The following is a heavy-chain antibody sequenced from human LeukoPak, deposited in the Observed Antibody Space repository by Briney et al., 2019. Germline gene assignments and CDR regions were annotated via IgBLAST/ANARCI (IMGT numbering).Heavy chain of an antibody. Sequence: PSETLSLTCTVSGGSISSSRYYWGWIRQPPGTGLEWIGSIYDGGSTYYNPSLKSRVTISVDTSKKQFSLKLNSVTAADTAVYYCARKYFYGLAIDYWGQGTLVTVSS. CDR3: ARKYFYGLAIDY. J-gene: IGHJ4*02. CDR2: IYDGGST. V-gene: IGHV4-39*07. CDR1: GGSISSSRYY. D-gene: IGHD3-10*01.